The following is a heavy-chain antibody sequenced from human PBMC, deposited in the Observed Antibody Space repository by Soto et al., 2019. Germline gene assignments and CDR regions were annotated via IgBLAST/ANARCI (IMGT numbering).Heavy chain of an antibody. D-gene: IGHD3-9*01. CDR2: IYYSGST. Sequence: QVQLQESGPGLVKPSQTLSLTCTVSGGSISSGGYYWSWIRQHPGKGLEWIGYIYYSGSTYYNPSVEKRVTISVDTSKNQFSLKLSSVTAADTAVYYCARVGTYYDILTGGGNFDYWGQGTLVTVSS. CDR1: GGSISSGGYY. CDR3: ARVGTYYDILTGGGNFDY. J-gene: IGHJ4*02. V-gene: IGHV4-31*03.